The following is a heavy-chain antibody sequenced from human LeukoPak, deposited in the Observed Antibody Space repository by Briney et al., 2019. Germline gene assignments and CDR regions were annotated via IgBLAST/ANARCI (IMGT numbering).Heavy chain of an antibody. D-gene: IGHD2-2*01. CDR1: GFTFDDYS. CDR3: ARGGVPANLYGMDV. Sequence: GGSLGLSCAASGFTFDDYSMHWVRQAPGKGLEWVSLITWDGGRTYYADSVKGRFTISRDNSKNTVHLQMNSLRTEDTAIYYCARGGVPANLYGMDVWGLGITVAVSS. CDR2: ITWDGGRT. J-gene: IGHJ6*02. V-gene: IGHV3-43*01.